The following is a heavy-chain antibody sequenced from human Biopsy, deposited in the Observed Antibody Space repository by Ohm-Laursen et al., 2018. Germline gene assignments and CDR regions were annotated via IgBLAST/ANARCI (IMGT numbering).Heavy chain of an antibody. CDR3: ATPFQYYDSWGGYPPFDH. J-gene: IGHJ4*02. CDR2: IIAVSGLV. Sequence: SVKASCKATGGTFSNYAISWVRQAPGEGLEWMGGIIAVSGLVNYAPKFQGRVSITADKSTTTAYMELSNLKSEDTAVYYCATPFQYYDSWGGYPPFDHWGQGTLVTVSS. CDR1: GGTFSNYA. V-gene: IGHV1-69*10. D-gene: IGHD3-3*01.